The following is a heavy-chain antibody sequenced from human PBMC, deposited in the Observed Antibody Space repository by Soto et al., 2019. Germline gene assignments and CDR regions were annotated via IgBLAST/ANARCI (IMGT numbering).Heavy chain of an antibody. V-gene: IGHV4-30-2*01. J-gene: IGHJ4*02. CDR2: IYHSGST. Sequence: QLQLQESGSGLVKPSQTLSLTCAVSGGSISSGGYSWSWIRQPPGKGLEWIGYIYHSGSTYYNPSLKSRVTISVDRATNQFSLKLSSVTAADTAVYYCAGRPKSEGGIAAAGISHWGQGTLVTVSS. D-gene: IGHD6-13*01. CDR1: GGSISSGGYS. CDR3: AGRPKSEGGIAAAGISH.